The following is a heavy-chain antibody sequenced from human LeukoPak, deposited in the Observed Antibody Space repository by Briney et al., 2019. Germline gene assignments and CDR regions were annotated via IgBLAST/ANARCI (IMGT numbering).Heavy chain of an antibody. J-gene: IGHJ4*02. CDR1: GVTFSSLA. Sequence: GGSLRLSCAASGVTFSSLAMHWVRQAPGKGLEWVAVISHHGSDQYYADSVKGRFTISRDNSKNTLYLQMNSLRAEDTAVYYCAREYMYSSSWYSWGQGTLVTVSS. D-gene: IGHD6-13*01. CDR3: AREYMYSSSWYS. V-gene: IGHV3-30*14. CDR2: ISHHGSDQ.